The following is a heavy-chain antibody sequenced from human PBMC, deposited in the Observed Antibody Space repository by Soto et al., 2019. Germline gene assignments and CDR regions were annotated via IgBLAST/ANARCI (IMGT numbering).Heavy chain of an antibody. CDR3: ARARRGVIHRGHNWFDP. CDR1: GDTISTGVYT. CDR2: TYHSGNP. V-gene: IGHV4-30-2*01. Sequence: SETLSLTCDVSGDTISTGVYTWAWILHPPGKALEWIGHTYHSGNPYYNPSLKSRVIISVDRSKNQFSLKLSSVTAADTAVYYCARARRGVIHRGHNWFDPWGQGTLVTVSS. D-gene: IGHD3-10*01. J-gene: IGHJ5*02.